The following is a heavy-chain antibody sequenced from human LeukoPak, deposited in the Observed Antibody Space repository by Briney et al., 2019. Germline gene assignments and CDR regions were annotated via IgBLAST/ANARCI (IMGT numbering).Heavy chain of an antibody. V-gene: IGHV4-59*01. J-gene: IGHJ3*02. CDR1: GGSISSYY. D-gene: IGHD3-16*01. Sequence: SETLSLTCTVSGGSISSYYWNWIRQPPGKGLEWVGYIYYSGSTNYNPSLKSRVTISVDTSKNQFSPKLSSVTAADTAVYYCARSYVFSDAFDIWGQGTMVTASS. CDR3: ARSYVFSDAFDI. CDR2: IYYSGST.